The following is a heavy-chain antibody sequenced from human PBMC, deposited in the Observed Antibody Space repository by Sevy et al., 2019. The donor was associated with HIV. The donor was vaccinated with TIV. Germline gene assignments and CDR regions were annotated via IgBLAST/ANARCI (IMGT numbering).Heavy chain of an antibody. V-gene: IGHV6-1*01. CDR1: GDSVSSNSAA. Sequence: SQTLSHSCAISGDSVSSNSAAWNWIRQSPSRGLEWMGRTYYRSQWYNDYAVSVKSRITINPDTSKNQFSLQLNSVTPEDTAVYYCARALGSSSWYGGYYFDYWGQGTLVTVSS. J-gene: IGHJ4*02. CDR2: TYYRSQWYN. D-gene: IGHD6-13*01. CDR3: ARALGSSSWYGGYYFDY.